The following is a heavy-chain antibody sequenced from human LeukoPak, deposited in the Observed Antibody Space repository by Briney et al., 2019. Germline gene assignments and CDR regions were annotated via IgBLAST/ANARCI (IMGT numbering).Heavy chain of an antibody. V-gene: IGHV4-34*01. CDR1: GGSFSGYY. J-gene: IGHJ4*02. D-gene: IGHD1-26*01. CDR2: INHSGST. Sequence: SETLSLTCAVYGGSFSGYYWSWIRQPPGKGLEWIGEINHSGSTNYNPSLKSRVTISVDTSKNQFSLKLGSVTAADTAVYYCARVGEPKLNYYFDYWGQGTLVTVSS. CDR3: ARVGEPKLNYYFDY.